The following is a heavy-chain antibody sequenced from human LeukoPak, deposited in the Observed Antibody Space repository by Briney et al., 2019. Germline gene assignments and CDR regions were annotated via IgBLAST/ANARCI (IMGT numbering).Heavy chain of an antibody. CDR3: ARDKVNVVVPAAIVFRYWYFDL. CDR2: IYYSGST. V-gene: IGHV4-59*12. J-gene: IGHJ2*01. D-gene: IGHD2-2*02. Sequence: SETLSLTCTVSGGSISSYYWSWIRQPPGKGLEWIGYIYYSGSTNYNPSLKSRVTMSVDTSKNQFSLKLSSVTAADTAVYYCARDKVNVVVPAAIVFRYWYFDLWGRGTLVTVSP. CDR1: GGSISSYY.